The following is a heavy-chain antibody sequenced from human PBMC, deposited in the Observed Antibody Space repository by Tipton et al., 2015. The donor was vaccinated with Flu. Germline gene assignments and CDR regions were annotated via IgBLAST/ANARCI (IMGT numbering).Heavy chain of an antibody. J-gene: IGHJ4*02. V-gene: IGHV4-4*07. Sequence: TLSLTCTVSEDSMSSYYWSWIRQPAGKGLEWIGRMYTSGSTKYNPSLRSRVTMSVDTSKSQFSLRLSSVTAAGTAVYYCARGSGSGTFLIFDYWGQGTLVTVSS. D-gene: IGHD3-10*01. CDR3: ARGSGSGTFLIFDY. CDR2: MYTSGST. CDR1: EDSMSSYY.